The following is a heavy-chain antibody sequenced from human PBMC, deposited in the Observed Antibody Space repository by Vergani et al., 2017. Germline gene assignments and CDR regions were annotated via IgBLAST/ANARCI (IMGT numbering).Heavy chain of an antibody. CDR2: IIPIFGTA. CDR3: ASTYYDSLTGLAYYYYGMDV. CDR1: GGTFSSYA. Sequence: QVQLVQSGAEVKKPGSSVKVSCKASGGTFSSYAISWVRQAPGQGLEWMGRIIPIFGTANYAQKFQGRVTITADESTSTAYMELSSLRSEDTAVYYCASTYYDSLTGLAYYYYGMDVWGQGTTVTVSS. D-gene: IGHD3-9*01. V-gene: IGHV1-69*13. J-gene: IGHJ6*02.